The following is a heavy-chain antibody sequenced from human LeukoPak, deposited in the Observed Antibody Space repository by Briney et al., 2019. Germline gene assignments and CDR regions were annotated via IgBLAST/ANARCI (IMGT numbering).Heavy chain of an antibody. CDR1: GYTFTSYY. J-gene: IGHJ4*02. D-gene: IGHD3-16*01. CDR3: ARGASRSFDY. V-gene: IGHV1-46*01. Sequence: XSVTVXCKASGYTFTSYYMHWVRQAPGQGLEWMGIINPSGGNTGYAQKFHGRVIITRNPSINTAYMELSSLRSDDTAVYYCARGASRSFDYWGQGTLVTVSS. CDR2: INPSGGNT.